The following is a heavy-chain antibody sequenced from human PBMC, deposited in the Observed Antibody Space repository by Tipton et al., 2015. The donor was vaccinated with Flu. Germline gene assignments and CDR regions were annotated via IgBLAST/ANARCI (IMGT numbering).Heavy chain of an antibody. CDR3: AREAHQRGGMDV. V-gene: IGHV4-38-2*02. CDR2: VSHSGNT. Sequence: TLSLTCVVSGYSISTGYYWGWIRQPPGKGLEWIGSVSHSGNTYYNPSLQSRVVISVNKSKNQFSLKVISLTAADTAIYYCAREAHQRGGMDVWGQGTTVTVSS. D-gene: IGHD2-2*01. CDR1: GYSISTGYY. J-gene: IGHJ6*02.